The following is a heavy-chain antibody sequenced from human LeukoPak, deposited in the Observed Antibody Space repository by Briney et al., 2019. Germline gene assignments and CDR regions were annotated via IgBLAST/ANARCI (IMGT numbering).Heavy chain of an antibody. CDR1: GFTFSTYW. J-gene: IGHJ4*02. CDR3: ARLVVGAIDY. Sequence: GGSLRLSCAASGFTFSTYWMSWVRQAPGKGLEWVANIKQDGSEKYYVDSVKGRFTISRDNAKESLYPQMNSLRAEDTAVYHCARLVVGAIDYWGQGTLVTVSS. D-gene: IGHD1-26*01. CDR2: IKQDGSEK. V-gene: IGHV3-7*01.